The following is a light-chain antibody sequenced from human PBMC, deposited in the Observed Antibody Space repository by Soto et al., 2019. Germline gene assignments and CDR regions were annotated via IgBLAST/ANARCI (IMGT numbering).Light chain of an antibody. CDR1: SSNIGAGHD. Sequence: QSVLTQPPSVSGAPGQRVTISCTGSSSNIGAGHDVHWYQQLPGTAPKLLIYGNGNRPSGVPERFSGSKSGTSASLAITGLQAEDEADYYCQSYDSSLSGSEVVGTGTKVTVL. J-gene: IGLJ1*01. CDR2: GNG. CDR3: QSYDSSLSGSEV. V-gene: IGLV1-40*01.